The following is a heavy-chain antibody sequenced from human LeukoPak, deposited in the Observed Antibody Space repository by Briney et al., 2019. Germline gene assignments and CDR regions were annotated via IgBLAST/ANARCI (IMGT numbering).Heavy chain of an antibody. Sequence: AGGSLRLSCAASEFIVSNNFMSWVRQAPGKGLEWVSVLYSAGSTFYVDSVKGRFTISRDNSKNMLFLQMNSLRVEDTAIYYCAGSPWDGTRGVGSDYLDYWGRGTLVTVSS. D-gene: IGHD6-6*01. CDR3: AGSPWDGTRGVGSDYLDY. V-gene: IGHV3-53*01. J-gene: IGHJ4*02. CDR2: LYSAGST. CDR1: EFIVSNNF.